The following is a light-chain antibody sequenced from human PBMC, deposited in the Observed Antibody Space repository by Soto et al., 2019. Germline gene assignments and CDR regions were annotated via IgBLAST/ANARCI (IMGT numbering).Light chain of an antibody. J-gene: IGKJ2*01. CDR2: KAS. CDR3: QQYISVPHT. Sequence: DIQMTQSPSTLSASVGDRVTITCRASQNIISWLAWYQQKPGKAPKLLPYKASSLESGVPSRFSGSGSGTEFTLTINSLQPDDFATYYCQQYISVPHTFGQGTKLEIK. V-gene: IGKV1-5*03. CDR1: QNIISW.